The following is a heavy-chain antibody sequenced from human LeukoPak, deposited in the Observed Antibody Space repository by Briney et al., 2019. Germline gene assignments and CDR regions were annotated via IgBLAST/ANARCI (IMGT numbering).Heavy chain of an antibody. CDR3: ARDDSLASFDY. Sequence: SETLSLTCTVSGGSISSSSYYWGWIRQPPGKGLEWIGSIYYSGSTYYNPSLKSRVTISVDTSKNQFSLKLSSVTAADTAVYYCARDDSLASFDYWGQGTLVTVSS. CDR2: IYYSGST. CDR1: GGSISSSSYY. V-gene: IGHV4-39*07. J-gene: IGHJ4*02. D-gene: IGHD5-18*01.